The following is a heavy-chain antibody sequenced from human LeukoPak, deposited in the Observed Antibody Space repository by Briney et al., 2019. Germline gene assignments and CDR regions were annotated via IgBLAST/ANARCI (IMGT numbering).Heavy chain of an antibody. Sequence: SVEVSCKASGGTFSSYAISWVRQAPGQGLEWMGRIIPILGIANYAQKFQGRVTITADKSTSTAYMELSSLRSEDTAVYYCASGYYDSSGYIRNWGQGTLVTVSS. CDR2: IIPILGIA. V-gene: IGHV1-69*04. CDR1: GGTFSSYA. CDR3: ASGYYDSSGYIRN. D-gene: IGHD3-22*01. J-gene: IGHJ4*02.